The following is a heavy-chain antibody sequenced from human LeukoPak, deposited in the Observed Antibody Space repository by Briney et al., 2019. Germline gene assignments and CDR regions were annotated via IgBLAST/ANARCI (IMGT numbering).Heavy chain of an antibody. V-gene: IGHV3-23*01. J-gene: IGHJ4*02. CDR3: AKQRASYGYVFDY. Sequence: GGSLRLSCAASGFTFSSFAMGWVRQAPGKGLEWVSSTSGSGGNTYYAHSVKGRFTISRDNFKNTLFLQINSLRAEDTATYYCAKQRASYGYVFDYWGQGTLVTVSS. CDR2: TSGSGGNT. CDR1: GFTFSSFA. D-gene: IGHD5-18*01.